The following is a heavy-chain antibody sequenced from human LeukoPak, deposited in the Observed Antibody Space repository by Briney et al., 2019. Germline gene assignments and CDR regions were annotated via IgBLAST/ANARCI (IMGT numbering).Heavy chain of an antibody. V-gene: IGHV4-38-2*02. CDR1: GQSISGGYY. CDR2: IYYSGTT. J-gene: IGHJ6*02. Sequence: PSETLSLTCTVTGQSISGGYYWVWIRQPPGKGLEWIGSIYYSGTTYYQSSLKSRATISVDTSKSQFSLRLNSVTAADTATYYRARVSSCSYYYGMDVWGQGTTVTVSS. CDR3: ARVSSCSYYYGMDV. D-gene: IGHD3-22*01.